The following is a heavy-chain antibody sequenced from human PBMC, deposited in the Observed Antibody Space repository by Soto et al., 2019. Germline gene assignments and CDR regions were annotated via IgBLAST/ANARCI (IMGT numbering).Heavy chain of an antibody. CDR1: GGSLTGYC. CDR2: IKDGGST. Sequence: QVQLQQWGAGLLKPSETLSLTCAVNGGSLTGYCWSWIRQPPGKGLEWIGEIKDGGSTNYSPSLKSRVTISADTSKNQFSLKLNSVTAADTAVYYCARGQEGIVATHWDQGSLVTVSS. D-gene: IGHD5-12*01. CDR3: ARGQEGIVATH. V-gene: IGHV4-34*01. J-gene: IGHJ4*02.